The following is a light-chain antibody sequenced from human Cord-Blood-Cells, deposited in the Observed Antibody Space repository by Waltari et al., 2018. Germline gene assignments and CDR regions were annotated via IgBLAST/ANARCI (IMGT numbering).Light chain of an antibody. CDR1: QSISSY. CDR3: QQSYSTPWT. CDR2: AAS. Sequence: IRMTQSPSSLSASVGLQVHITCRASQSISSYLNWYQQKPGKAPKLLIYAASSLQSGVPSRFSGSGSGTDFTLTISSLQPEDFATYYCQQSYSTPWTFGQGTKVEIK. V-gene: IGKV1-39*01. J-gene: IGKJ1*01.